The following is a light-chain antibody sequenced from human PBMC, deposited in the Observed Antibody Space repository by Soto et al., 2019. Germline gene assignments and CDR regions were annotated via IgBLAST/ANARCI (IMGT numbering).Light chain of an antibody. CDR1: QSVGSY. Sequence: IVLTQSPATLSLSPGERATLSCWASQSVGSYLAWYQQKPGQAPRLLIYDASNRATGIPARFSGSGSGTDFTLTISSLDPEDFAVYYCQQRSSWPLTFGGGTKVDIK. J-gene: IGKJ4*01. V-gene: IGKV3-11*01. CDR2: DAS. CDR3: QQRSSWPLT.